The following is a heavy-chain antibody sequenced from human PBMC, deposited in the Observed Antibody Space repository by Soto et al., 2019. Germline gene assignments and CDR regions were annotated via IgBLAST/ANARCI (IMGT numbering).Heavy chain of an antibody. CDR2: IYYNGNT. CDR1: GGFISSSNYF. D-gene: IGHD3-22*01. V-gene: IGHV4-39*01. Sequence: SETLSLTCTVSGGFISSSNYFWDWIRQPPGKGLEWIAYIYYNGNTNYNPSLKSRVTISADTSKNQFSLKLSSVTAADTAVYYCARHFPTSYSDSSDFGFHFDYWGQGALVTVSS. CDR3: ARHFPTSYSDSSDFGFHFDY. J-gene: IGHJ4*02.